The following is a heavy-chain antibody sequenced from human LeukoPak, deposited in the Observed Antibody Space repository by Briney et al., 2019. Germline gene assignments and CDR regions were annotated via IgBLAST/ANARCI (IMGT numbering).Heavy chain of an antibody. CDR3: ARTHYNKGVFDY. Sequence: SETLSLACIVAGDSITSYYWSWIRQPPGKGLEWIGYIYYSGSTNYNPSLRSRVTISVDTSKNQFSLKLNSVTAADTAVYYCARTHYNKGVFDYWGQGTLVTVSS. CDR2: IYYSGST. CDR1: GDSITSYY. J-gene: IGHJ4*02. D-gene: IGHD4-11*01. V-gene: IGHV4-59*12.